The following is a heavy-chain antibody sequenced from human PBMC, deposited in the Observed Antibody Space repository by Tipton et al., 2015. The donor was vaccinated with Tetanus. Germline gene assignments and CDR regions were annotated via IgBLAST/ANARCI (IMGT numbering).Heavy chain of an antibody. D-gene: IGHD3-22*01. CDR3: ARNPHYYDSSGYRILKSYYFDY. CDR2: IYYSGST. CDR1: GGSISSGGYY. J-gene: IGHJ4*02. Sequence: TLSLTCTVSGGSISSGGYYWSWIRQHPGKGLEWIGYIYYSGSTYYNPSLKSRVTISVDTSKNQFSLKLSSVTAADTAVYYCARNPHYYDSSGYRILKSYYFDYWGQGTLVTVSS. V-gene: IGHV4-31*03.